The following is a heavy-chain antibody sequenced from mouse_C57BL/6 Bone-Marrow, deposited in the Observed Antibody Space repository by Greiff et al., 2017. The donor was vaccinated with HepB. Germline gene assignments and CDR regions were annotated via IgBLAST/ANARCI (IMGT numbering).Heavy chain of an antibody. CDR3: AKNGYGSSFYAMDY. D-gene: IGHD1-1*01. V-gene: IGHV2-5*01. CDR1: GFSLTSYG. J-gene: IGHJ4*01. Sequence: VQVVESGPGLVQPSQSLSITCTVSGFSLTSYGVHWVRQSPGKGLEWLGVIWRGGSTDYNAAFMSRLSITKDNSKSQVFFKMNSLQADDTAIYYCAKNGYGSSFYAMDYWGQGTSVTVSS. CDR2: IWRGGST.